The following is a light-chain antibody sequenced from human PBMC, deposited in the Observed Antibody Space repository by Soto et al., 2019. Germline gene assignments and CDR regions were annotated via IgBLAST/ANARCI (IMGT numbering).Light chain of an antibody. Sequence: DIQMTQSPSTLSASVGDRVTITCRASQSISNWLAWYQQRPGKAPKLLIYKASNLESGVPSRFSGSGSGTEFTLTIDSLQPDDFATYYCQQYNSDSRTFGQGTKVDIK. CDR3: QQYNSDSRT. J-gene: IGKJ1*01. CDR1: QSISNW. CDR2: KAS. V-gene: IGKV1-5*03.